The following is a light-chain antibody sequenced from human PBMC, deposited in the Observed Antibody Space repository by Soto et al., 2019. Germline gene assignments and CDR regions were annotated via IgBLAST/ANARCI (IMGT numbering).Light chain of an antibody. J-gene: IGKJ3*01. CDR1: QSISSSY. CDR2: GAS. Sequence: EIVLTQSPGTLSLSPGERATLYCRASQSISSSYLAWYQQKPGQAPRLLIYGASSRATGIPDRFSGSGSVTDFTLTISSLEPEDFAVYYCQQYGSSPPFTFGPGTKVDIK. V-gene: IGKV3-20*01. CDR3: QQYGSSPPFT.